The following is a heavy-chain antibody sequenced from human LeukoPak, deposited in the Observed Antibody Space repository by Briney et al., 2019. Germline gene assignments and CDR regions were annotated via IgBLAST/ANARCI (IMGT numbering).Heavy chain of an antibody. CDR2: VSPYNGIT. J-gene: IGHJ4*01. Sequence: APVKVSCKASGDTFSLSGITWVRHAPGHGPERVGWVSPYNGITKYVQSIQSRVTLTTGTTTSTDFTELTRLRSDDTAVYYCASDRGYDFKASGQDGWGQGTLVTVSS. V-gene: IGHV1-18*04. CDR1: GDTFSLSG. D-gene: IGHD3-22*01. CDR3: ASDRGYDFKASGQDG.